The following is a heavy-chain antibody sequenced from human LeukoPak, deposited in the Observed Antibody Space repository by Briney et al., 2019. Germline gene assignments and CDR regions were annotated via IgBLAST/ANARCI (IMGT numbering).Heavy chain of an antibody. J-gene: IGHJ4*02. Sequence: GGSLRLSCAASGFTFSTYWMNWVRQAPGKGLEWVSAISGSGGSTYYADSVKGRFTISRDNSKNTLYLQMNSLRAEDTAVYYCAKDPYGDYVYYFDYWGQGTLVTVSS. D-gene: IGHD4-17*01. CDR1: GFTFSTYW. V-gene: IGHV3-23*01. CDR2: ISGSGGST. CDR3: AKDPYGDYVYYFDY.